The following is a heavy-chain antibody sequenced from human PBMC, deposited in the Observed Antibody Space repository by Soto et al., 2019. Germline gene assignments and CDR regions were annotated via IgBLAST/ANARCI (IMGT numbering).Heavy chain of an antibody. V-gene: IGHV1-18*01. J-gene: IGHJ4*02. CDR3: AREYYYGSGPWY. CDR2: ISAHNGNT. D-gene: IGHD3-10*01. CDR1: GYTFTSYG. Sequence: ASVKVSCKASGYTFTSYGISWVRQAPGQGLEWMGWISAHNGNTNYAQKLQGRVTMTTDTSTSTAYMELRSLRSDDTALYYFAREYYYGSGPWYWGQGTLVTGSS.